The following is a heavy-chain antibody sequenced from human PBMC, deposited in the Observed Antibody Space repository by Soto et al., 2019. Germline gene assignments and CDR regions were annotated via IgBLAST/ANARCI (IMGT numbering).Heavy chain of an antibody. J-gene: IGHJ6*02. CDR2: IWYDGSNK. V-gene: IGHV3-33*01. D-gene: IGHD3-3*01. CDR3: ARVSMVTIFGVVTPGRNGMDV. CDR1: GFTFSSYG. Sequence: GSLRLSCAASGFTFSSYGMHWVRQAPGKGLEWVAVIWYDGSNKYYADSVKGRFTISRDNSKNTLYLQMNSLRAEDTAVYYCARVSMVTIFGVVTPGRNGMDVWGQGTTVTVS.